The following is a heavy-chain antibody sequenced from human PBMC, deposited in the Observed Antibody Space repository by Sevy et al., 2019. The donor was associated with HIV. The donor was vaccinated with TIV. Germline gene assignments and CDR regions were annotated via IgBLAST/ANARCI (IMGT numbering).Heavy chain of an antibody. V-gene: IGHV3-72*01. CDR2: TRNKADSYTS. D-gene: IGHD6-13*01. CDR1: GFTFSDHY. J-gene: IGHJ4*02. Sequence: GGSLRLSCAASGFTFSDHYMEWVRQAPGKGLEWVGRTRNKADSYTSEYAASVKGRFTISRDDSKNSLYLQMNSLKTEDTAVYYCATHAGIAASGRVFDYWGQGSLVTVSS. CDR3: ATHAGIAASGRVFDY.